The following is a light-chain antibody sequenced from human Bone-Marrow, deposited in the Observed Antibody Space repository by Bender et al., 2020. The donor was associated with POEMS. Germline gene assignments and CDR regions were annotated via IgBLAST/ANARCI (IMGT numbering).Light chain of an antibody. CDR2: DVV. V-gene: IGLV2-23*02. CDR3: CSYAGSNLWV. Sequence: SALTQPASVSGSPGQSITISCTGTSSDVGAFNYVSWYQQHPGKAPKLMIYDVVNRPLGISDRFSGSKSGNTASLTISGLQAEDEADYYCCSYAGSNLWVFGGGTKLTVL. CDR1: SSDVGAFNY. J-gene: IGLJ3*02.